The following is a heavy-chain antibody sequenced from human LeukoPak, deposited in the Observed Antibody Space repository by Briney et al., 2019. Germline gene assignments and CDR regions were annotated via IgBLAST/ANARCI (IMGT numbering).Heavy chain of an antibody. J-gene: IGHJ4*02. CDR3: AKVEGYDYYDSSGYNFDY. V-gene: IGHV3-23*01. CDR2: ISGSGGST. CDR1: GFTFSSYA. Sequence: GGSLRLSCAASGFTFSSYAMSWVRQAPGKGLEWVSAISGSGGSTYYADSVKGRFTISRDNSKSTLYLQMNSLRAEDTAVYYCAKVEGYDYYDSSGYNFDYWGQGTLVTVSS. D-gene: IGHD3-22*01.